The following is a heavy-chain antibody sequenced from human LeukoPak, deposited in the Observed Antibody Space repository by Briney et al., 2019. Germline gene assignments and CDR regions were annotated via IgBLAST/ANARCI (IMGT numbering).Heavy chain of an antibody. D-gene: IGHD2-2*01. V-gene: IGHV4-4*07. Sequence: SETLSLTCTVSGGSISSYYWSWIRQPAGKGLEWIGRIYTSGSTNYNPSLKSRVTISVDKSKNQFSLKLSSVTAADTAVYYCARDVCSSTSCYDDYYYMDVWGKGTTVTVSS. J-gene: IGHJ6*03. CDR3: ARDVCSSTSCYDDYYYMDV. CDR1: GGSISSYY. CDR2: IYTSGST.